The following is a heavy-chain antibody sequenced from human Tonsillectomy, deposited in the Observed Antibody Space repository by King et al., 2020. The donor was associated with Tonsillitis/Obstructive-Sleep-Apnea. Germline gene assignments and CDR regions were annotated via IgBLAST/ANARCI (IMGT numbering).Heavy chain of an antibody. CDR1: GFSFRSYA. V-gene: IGHV3-23*04. D-gene: IGHD2-21*01. Sequence: VQLVESGGGWVQPGGSLRLSCGASGFSFRSYAMSWVRQAPGRGLEWVSGISGSGDSTFYATSVKGRFTISRDNSLNILHLQMDKLRAEDAATYYCVKPEAYRDGWFESTHFHVWGQGTAVTVSS. J-gene: IGHJ4*02. CDR3: VKPEAYRDGWFESTHFHV. CDR2: ISGSGDST.